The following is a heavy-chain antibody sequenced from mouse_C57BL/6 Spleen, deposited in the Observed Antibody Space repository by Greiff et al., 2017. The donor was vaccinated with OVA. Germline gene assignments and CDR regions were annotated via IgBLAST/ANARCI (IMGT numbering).Heavy chain of an antibody. CDR3: ARGEVTTLYYYAMDY. Sequence: QVQLQQPGAELVKPGASVKLSCKASGYTFTSYWMHWVKQRPGQGLEWIGMIHPNSGSTNYNEKFKSKATLTVDISSSTAYMQLSSLTSEVSAVYYGARGEVTTLYYYAMDYWGQGTSVTVSS. CDR1: GYTFTSYW. J-gene: IGHJ4*01. CDR2: IHPNSGST. D-gene: IGHD2-3*01. V-gene: IGHV1-64*01.